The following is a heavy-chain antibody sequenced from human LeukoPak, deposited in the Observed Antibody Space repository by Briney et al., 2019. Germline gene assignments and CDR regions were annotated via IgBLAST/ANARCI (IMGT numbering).Heavy chain of an antibody. CDR1: GSSISSGDYY. CDR3: ARVSLRFLEWLPFGFDP. J-gene: IGHJ5*02. D-gene: IGHD3-3*01. CDR2: IYYSGST. V-gene: IGHV4-30-4*01. Sequence: SETLSLTCTVSGSSISSGDYYWSWIRQPPGKGLEWIGYIYYSGSTYYNPSLKSRVTISVDTSKNQFSLKLSSVTAADTAVYYCARVSLRFLEWLPFGFDPWGQGTLVTVSS.